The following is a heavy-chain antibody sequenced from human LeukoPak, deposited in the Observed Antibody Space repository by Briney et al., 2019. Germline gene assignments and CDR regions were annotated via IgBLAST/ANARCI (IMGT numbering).Heavy chain of an antibody. D-gene: IGHD3-22*01. CDR3: ARGTYYYDSSGYYYYYYGMDV. V-gene: IGHV1-18*01. CDR1: GYTFTSYG. J-gene: IGHJ6*02. CDR2: ISAYNGNT. Sequence: ASVKVSCKASGYTFTSYGINWMRQAPGQGLEWMGWISAYNGNTNYAQKLQGRVTMTTDTSTSTAYMELSSLRSEDTAVYYCARGTYYYDSSGYYYYYYGMDVWGQGTTVTVSS.